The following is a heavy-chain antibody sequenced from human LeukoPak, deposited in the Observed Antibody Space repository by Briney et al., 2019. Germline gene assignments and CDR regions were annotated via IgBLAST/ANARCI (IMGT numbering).Heavy chain of an antibody. V-gene: IGHV3-30*04. CDR2: ISYDGSNK. D-gene: IGHD3-16*01. J-gene: IGHJ4*02. CDR1: GFTFSSYA. Sequence: PGGSLRLSCAASGFTFSSYAMHWVRQAPGKGLEWVAVISYDGSNKYYADSVKGRFTISRDNSKNTLYLQMNSLRAEDTAVYYCAKAFYVSAFDYWGQGTLVTVSS. CDR3: AKAFYVSAFDY.